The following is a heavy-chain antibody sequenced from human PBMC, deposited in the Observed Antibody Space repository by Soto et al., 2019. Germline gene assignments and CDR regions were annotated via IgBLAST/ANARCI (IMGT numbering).Heavy chain of an antibody. D-gene: IGHD3-3*01. CDR1: GGSFSGYY. CDR3: ARMGSGYYNHYYGMDV. J-gene: IGHJ6*02. V-gene: IGHV4-34*01. Sequence: PSETLSLICAVYGGSFSGYYWSWIRQPPGKGLEWIGEINHSGSTNYNPSLKSRVTISVDTSKNQFSLKLSSVTAADTAVYYCARMGSGYYNHYYGMDVWGQGTTVTVSS. CDR2: INHSGST.